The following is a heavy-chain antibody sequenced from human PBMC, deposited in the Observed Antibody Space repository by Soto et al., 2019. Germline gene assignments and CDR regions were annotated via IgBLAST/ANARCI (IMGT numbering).Heavy chain of an antibody. D-gene: IGHD3-16*01. J-gene: IGHJ4*02. V-gene: IGHV3-30-3*01. CDR3: ARGGGPNPDYFDY. CDR2: ISYDGSNK. Sequence: GGSLRLSCAASGFTFSSYAMHWVRQAPGKGLEWVAVISYDGSNKYYADSVKGRFTISRDNSKNTLYLQMNSLRAEDTAVYYCARGGGPNPDYFDYWGQGTLVTVSS. CDR1: GFTFSSYA.